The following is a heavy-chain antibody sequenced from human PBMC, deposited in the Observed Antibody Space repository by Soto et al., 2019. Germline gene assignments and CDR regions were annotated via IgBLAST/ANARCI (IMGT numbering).Heavy chain of an antibody. D-gene: IGHD4-17*01. CDR3: ATQVHTYGYYGGGFDI. Sequence: QVQLVQSGAEVKKPGASVKVSCKASGYTFTSYGISWVRQAPGQGLEWMGWISAYNGNTNYAQKLQGRVTMTTDTPTSTPYRELRTLSSDDTAVYSCATQVHTYGYYGGGFDIWGQGTMVTVSS. CDR2: ISAYNGNT. CDR1: GYTFTSYG. V-gene: IGHV1-18*01. J-gene: IGHJ3*02.